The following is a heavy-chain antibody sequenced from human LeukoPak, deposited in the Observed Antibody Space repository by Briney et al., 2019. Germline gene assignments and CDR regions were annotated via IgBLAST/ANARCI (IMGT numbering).Heavy chain of an antibody. Sequence: GSLRLSCAASGFTFSSYSMNWVRQAPGKGLEWVSYISSSSTIYYADSVKGRFTISRDNAKNSLYLQMNSLRAEDTAVYYCARKMGIAVAGEIDYWGQGTLVTVSS. D-gene: IGHD6-19*01. CDR1: GFTFSSYS. CDR2: ISSSSTI. J-gene: IGHJ4*02. V-gene: IGHV3-48*01. CDR3: ARKMGIAVAGEIDY.